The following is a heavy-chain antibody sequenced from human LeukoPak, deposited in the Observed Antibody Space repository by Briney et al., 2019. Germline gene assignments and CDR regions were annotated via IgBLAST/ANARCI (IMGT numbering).Heavy chain of an antibody. CDR2: ISYDGSNK. Sequence: GGSLRLSCAASGFTFSSYAMHWVRQAPGKGLERVAVISYDGSNKYYADSVKGRFTISRDNSKNTLYLQMNSLRAEDTAVYYCARDGPTYYYDSSGYFDYWGQGTLVTVSS. D-gene: IGHD3-22*01. CDR3: ARDGPTYYYDSSGYFDY. V-gene: IGHV3-30-3*01. CDR1: GFTFSSYA. J-gene: IGHJ4*02.